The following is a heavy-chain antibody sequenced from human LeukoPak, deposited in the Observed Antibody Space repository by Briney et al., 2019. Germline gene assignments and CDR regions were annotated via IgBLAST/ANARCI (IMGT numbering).Heavy chain of an antibody. V-gene: IGHV3-30*14. CDR2: ISYDGSNK. D-gene: IGHD4-17*01. J-gene: IGHJ6*02. CDR1: GFTFSSYA. Sequence: GGSLRLSCAASGFTFSSYAMHWVRQAPGKGLEWVAVISYDGSNKYYADSVKGRFTISRDNSKNTLYLQMNSLRAEDTAVYYCARETVPDVWGQGTTVTVSS. CDR3: ARETVPDV.